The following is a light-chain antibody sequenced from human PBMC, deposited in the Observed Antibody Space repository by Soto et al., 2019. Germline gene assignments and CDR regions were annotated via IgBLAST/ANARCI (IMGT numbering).Light chain of an antibody. V-gene: IGLV2-14*01. CDR1: SSDVGGYNY. CDR3: SSYTRSSTRV. J-gene: IGLJ3*02. Sequence: QSVLTQPASVSGSPGPSITISCTGTSSDVGGYNYVSWYQQHPGKAPKLMIYEVSNRPSGVSNRFSGSKSGNTASLTISGRQAEDEADYYCSSYTRSSTRVFGGGTKLTVL. CDR2: EVS.